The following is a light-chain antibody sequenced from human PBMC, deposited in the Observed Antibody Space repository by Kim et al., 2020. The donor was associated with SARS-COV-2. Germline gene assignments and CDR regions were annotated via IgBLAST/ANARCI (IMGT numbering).Light chain of an antibody. CDR1: QSISSW. CDR2: KAS. V-gene: IGKV1-5*03. CDR3: QQFTAYSYT. Sequence: ASVGDRVTINCRASQSISSWLAWYQQKPVKAPKLLIYKASSLESGVPSRFSGSGSGTEFTLTISSLQPDDFATYYCQQFTAYSYTFGQGTKLEI. J-gene: IGKJ2*01.